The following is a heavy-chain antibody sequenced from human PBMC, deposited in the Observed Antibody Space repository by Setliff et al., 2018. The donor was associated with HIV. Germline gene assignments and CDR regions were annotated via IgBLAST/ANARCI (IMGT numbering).Heavy chain of an antibody. Sequence: ASVKVSCKPSGYTFTSYGISWVRQAPGQGLEWMGWMNPKSGNTGYAQKFQGRVTMTRNTSISTAYMELSSLRSEDSAVYYCASSWSRVPYYGLDVWGQGTTVTVSS. V-gene: IGHV1-8*02. CDR2: MNPKSGNT. D-gene: IGHD6-13*01. CDR3: ASSWSRVPYYGLDV. J-gene: IGHJ6*02. CDR1: GYTFTSYG.